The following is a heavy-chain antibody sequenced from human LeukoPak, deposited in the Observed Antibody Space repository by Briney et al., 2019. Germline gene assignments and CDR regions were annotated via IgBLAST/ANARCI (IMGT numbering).Heavy chain of an antibody. CDR1: GYSFTSYR. D-gene: IGHD4-17*01. J-gene: IGHJ5*02. CDR3: ARHTYGDYVSNNWFDP. Sequence: GESLKISCKGSGYSFTSYRIGWVRQMPGKGLEWMGIIYPGDSDTRYSPSFQGQVTISADKSISTAYLQWSSLKASDTAMYYCARHTYGDYVSNNWFDPWGQGTLVTVSS. CDR2: IYPGDSDT. V-gene: IGHV5-51*01.